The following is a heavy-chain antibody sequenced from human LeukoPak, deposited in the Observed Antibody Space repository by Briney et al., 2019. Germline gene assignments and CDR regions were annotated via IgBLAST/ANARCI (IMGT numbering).Heavy chain of an antibody. CDR3: ARDHYDYVWGSPFTVNWFDP. V-gene: IGHV3-23*01. J-gene: IGHJ5*02. Sequence: GGSLRLSCAASGFTFSSYSMNWVRQAPGKGLEWVSAISGSGTNTYYADSVKGRFTISRDNSKNSLYLQMNSLRAEDTAVYYCARDHYDYVWGSPFTVNWFDPWGQGTLVTVSS. CDR2: ISGSGTNT. D-gene: IGHD3-16*01. CDR1: GFTFSSYS.